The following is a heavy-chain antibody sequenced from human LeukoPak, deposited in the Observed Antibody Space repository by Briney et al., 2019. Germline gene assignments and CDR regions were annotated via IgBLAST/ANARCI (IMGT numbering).Heavy chain of an antibody. V-gene: IGHV5-51*01. Sequence: GESLKISCKGYGNSFTNTWISWGRQMHGNVLAWIRIINPDNSDTQYSPPFQGQVTISVDKSITTAYLQWSSLKASDTAKYYCAKRRNDVYDTSPWDPDYWGQGTLVTVSS. CDR1: GNSFTNTW. CDR2: INPDNSDT. CDR3: AKRRNDVYDTSPWDPDY. D-gene: IGHD3-22*01. J-gene: IGHJ4*02.